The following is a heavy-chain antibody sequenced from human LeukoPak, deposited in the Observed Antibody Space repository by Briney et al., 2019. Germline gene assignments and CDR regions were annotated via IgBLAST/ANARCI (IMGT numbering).Heavy chain of an antibody. CDR3: VNGQGSDY. J-gene: IGHJ4*02. CDR2: ISSNGGIT. V-gene: IGHV3-64*03. Sequence: AGSLRLSCSASGFTFTDYSMHWVRQAPGKGLEYVSGISSNGGITYYADSLKGRFTISRDNSKNTLFLQMSSLRGEDTAVYYCVNGQGSDYWGQGTLVTVSS. CDR1: GFTFTDYS.